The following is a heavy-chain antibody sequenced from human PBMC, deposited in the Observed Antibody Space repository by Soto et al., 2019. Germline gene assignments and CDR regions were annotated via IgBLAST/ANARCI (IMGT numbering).Heavy chain of an antibody. V-gene: IGHV1-69*08. CDR2: IIPILGIA. Sequence: QVQLVQSGAEVKKPGSSVKVSCKASGGTFSSYTISWVRQAPGQGLEWMGRIIPILGIANYAQKFQGGVTITADKSTSTAYMEISSLRSEDTAVYYCAIDGKNCYGFCDYYYYGMDVWGQGTTVTVSS. CDR3: AIDGKNCYGFCDYYYYGMDV. J-gene: IGHJ6*02. D-gene: IGHD5-18*01. CDR1: GGTFSSYT.